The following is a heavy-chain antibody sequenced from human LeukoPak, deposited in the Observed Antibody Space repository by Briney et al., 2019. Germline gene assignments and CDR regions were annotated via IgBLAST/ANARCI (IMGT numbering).Heavy chain of an antibody. Sequence: GESLKISCKGSGYSFTDFWIAWVRQMPGKGLEWMGIIYPDDSDTRYSPSFQGQVTISADKSISTAYPQWSSLKASDTAMYYCARHSKGRLGELSLYGMDVWGQGTTVTVSS. CDR1: GYSFTDFW. J-gene: IGHJ6*02. D-gene: IGHD3-16*02. V-gene: IGHV5-51*01. CDR3: ARHSKGRLGELSLYGMDV. CDR2: IYPDDSDT.